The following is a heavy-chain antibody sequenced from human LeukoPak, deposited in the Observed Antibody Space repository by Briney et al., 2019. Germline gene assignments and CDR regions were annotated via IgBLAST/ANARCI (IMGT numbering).Heavy chain of an antibody. CDR3: AKDFSGPQDY. J-gene: IGHJ4*02. D-gene: IGHD6-19*01. CDR1: GFNFSNYG. Sequence: GGSLRLSCAASGFNFSNYGVHWVRQAPGKGLEWVAVIAYDGRNKYYADSVKGRFTISRDNSKNTLYLQMNGLRAEDTAVYYCAKDFSGPQDYWGQGTLVTVSS. CDR2: IAYDGRNK. V-gene: IGHV3-30*18.